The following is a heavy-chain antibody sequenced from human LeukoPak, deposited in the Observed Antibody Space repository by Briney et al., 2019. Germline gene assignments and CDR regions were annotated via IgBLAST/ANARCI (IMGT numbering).Heavy chain of an antibody. CDR1: GDSISGSSYY. CDR3: AVDYGDYYYYYMDV. J-gene: IGHJ6*03. Sequence: PSETLSLTCTVSGDSISGSSYYWGWIRQPPGKGLEWIGNIYYSGSTYYNPSLKSRVTVSVDTSKNQFSLKLSSVTAADTAVYYCAVDYGDYYYYYMDVWGKGTTVTVSS. CDR2: IYYSGST. D-gene: IGHD4-17*01. V-gene: IGHV4-39*07.